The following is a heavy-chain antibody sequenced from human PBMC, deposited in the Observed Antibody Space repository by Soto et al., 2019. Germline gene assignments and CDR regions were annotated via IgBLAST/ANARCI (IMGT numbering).Heavy chain of an antibody. J-gene: IGHJ4*02. CDR1: GGSFRNYA. D-gene: IGHD5-12*01. CDR3: ARGREMSTTKFYFDY. CDR2: IIPMFDRP. Sequence: QVQVVQSGAEVKKPGSSVKVSCKASGGSFRNYAINWVRQAPGQGLEWMGGIIPMFDRPNYAQNFQGRVTITADESTSTAYMELSSLRSDDTAVYYCARGREMSTTKFYFDYWGQGTLVTVSS. V-gene: IGHV1-69*01.